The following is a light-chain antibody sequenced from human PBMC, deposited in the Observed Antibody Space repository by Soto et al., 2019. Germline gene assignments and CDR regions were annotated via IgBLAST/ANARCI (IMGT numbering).Light chain of an antibody. CDR2: TNT. CDR1: SSNVGGNP. J-gene: IGLJ1*01. Sequence: QSALTQPPSASGTPGQRVTISCSGSSSNVGGNPVNWYQHVPTTAPKLLIYTNTQRPSGVPDRFSGSKSGTSASLAISGLQSEDEADYYCASWDDSLNGPAFGTGTKVNVL. CDR3: ASWDDSLNGPA. V-gene: IGLV1-44*01.